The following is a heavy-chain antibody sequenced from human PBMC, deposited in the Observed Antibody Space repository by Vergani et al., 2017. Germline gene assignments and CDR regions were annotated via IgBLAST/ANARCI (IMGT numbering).Heavy chain of an antibody. D-gene: IGHD3-3*01. CDR3: ARDWSGPADFWRGHNWFDP. J-gene: IGHJ5*02. V-gene: IGHV1-69*01. CDR1: GGTFSSYA. Sequence: QVQLVQSGAEVKKPGSSVKVYCKASGGTFSSYAISWVRQAPGQGLEWMGGIIPIFGTANYAQKFQGRVTITADESTSTAYVELSSLRSKDTAGYYCARDWSGPADFWRGHNWFDPWGQGTLVTVSS. CDR2: IIPIFGTA.